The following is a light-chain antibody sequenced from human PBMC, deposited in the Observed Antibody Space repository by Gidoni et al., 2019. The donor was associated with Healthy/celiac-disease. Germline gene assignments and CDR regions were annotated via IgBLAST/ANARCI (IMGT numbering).Light chain of an antibody. CDR1: QIISSW. Sequence: DIQMTQSPSTLSASVGDRVTITCRASQIISSWLAWYQQKPGKAPKLLIYKASSLESGVPSRFSGSGSGTEFTLTISSLQPDDFATYYCQQYNSYSYTFXQXTKLEIK. CDR3: QQYNSYSYT. V-gene: IGKV1-5*03. J-gene: IGKJ2*01. CDR2: KAS.